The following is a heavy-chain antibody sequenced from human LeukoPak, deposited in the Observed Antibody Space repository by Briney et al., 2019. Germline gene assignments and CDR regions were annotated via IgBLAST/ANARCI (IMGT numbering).Heavy chain of an antibody. CDR2: IYSGGST. Sequence: GGSLRLSCAASGFTVSSNYMSWVRQAPGKGLEWVSVIYSGGSTYYADSVKGRFTISRDNSKNTLYLQMNSLRAEDTAVYYCAKVDYYDSKTPYDWGQGTLVTVSS. J-gene: IGHJ4*02. CDR1: GFTVSSNY. D-gene: IGHD3-22*01. CDR3: AKVDYYDSKTPYD. V-gene: IGHV3-53*05.